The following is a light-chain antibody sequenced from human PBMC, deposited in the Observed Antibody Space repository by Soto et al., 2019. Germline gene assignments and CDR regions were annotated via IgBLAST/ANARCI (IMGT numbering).Light chain of an antibody. J-gene: IGKJ1*01. Sequence: EIVMTQSPATLAGSPGETVTLSCRASQSLSDNLAWYQQKPGQPPRLLIFRAPTRAIGVPARFSGSGSGTEFTLTISGLQSEDFAVYYCQQYSKWSPWTFGPGTKVEIK. CDR2: RAP. V-gene: IGKV3-15*01. CDR1: QSLSDN. CDR3: QQYSKWSPWT.